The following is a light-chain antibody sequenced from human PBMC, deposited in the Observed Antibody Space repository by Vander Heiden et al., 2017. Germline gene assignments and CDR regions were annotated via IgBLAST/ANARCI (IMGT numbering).Light chain of an antibody. CDR2: IND. CDR3: AARDDSLNGWV. V-gene: IGLV1-44*01. CDR1: SSNIGSNT. J-gene: IGLJ3*02. Sequence: QSVLTQPPSASGTPGQRVTISCSGSSSNIGSNTVNWSQQLPGTPPKLLISINDPRPSGVPARFSGSRSGTSASLAISGLQSGDEADYYCAARDDSLNGWVFGGGTKLTVL.